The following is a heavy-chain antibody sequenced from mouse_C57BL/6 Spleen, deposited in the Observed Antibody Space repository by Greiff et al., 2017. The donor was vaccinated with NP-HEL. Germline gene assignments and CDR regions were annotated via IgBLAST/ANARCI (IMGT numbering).Heavy chain of an antibody. J-gene: IGHJ1*03. CDR3: ARRLLDWYFDV. V-gene: IGHV14-2*01. D-gene: IGHD3-2*02. CDR1: GFNIKDYY. CDR2: IDPEDGDT. Sequence: EVQVVESGAELVKPGASVKLSCTASGFNIKDYYMHWVKQRTEQGLEWIGRIDPEDGDTKYAPKFQGKATITADTSSNTAYLQLSSLTSEDTAVYYCARRLLDWYFDVWGTGTTVTVSS.